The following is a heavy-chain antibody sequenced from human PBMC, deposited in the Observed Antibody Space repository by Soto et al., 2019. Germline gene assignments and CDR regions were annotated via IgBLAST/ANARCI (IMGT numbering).Heavy chain of an antibody. Sequence: GGSLRLSCAASGFTFNTYGMHWVRQAPGKGLEWVAVISYDGSEKYYVDSVKGRFTISKDNSKNTLYLQMNSLGPEDTAVYYCAKSPNFYCSSPNCYKYYFDHWGQGTRVTVS. V-gene: IGHV3-30*18. CDR1: GFTFNTYG. D-gene: IGHD2-2*02. CDR2: ISYDGSEK. J-gene: IGHJ4*02. CDR3: AKSPNFYCSSPNCYKYYFDH.